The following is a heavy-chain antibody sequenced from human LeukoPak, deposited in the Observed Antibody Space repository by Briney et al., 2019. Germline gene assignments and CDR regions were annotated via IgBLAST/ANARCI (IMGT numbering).Heavy chain of an antibody. CDR1: GYSFTKYW. J-gene: IGHJ4*02. D-gene: IGHD5-18*01. CDR2: IYPGDSNT. V-gene: IGHV5-51*01. Sequence: GESLKISCEASGYSFTKYWIGWVRQMPGKGLEWMGVIYPGDSNTRYSPSFQGQVTISADESISTAYLQWSSLRASDTALYYCVRQPLHSYGTGYFDSWGQGTPVTVSS. CDR3: VRQPLHSYGTGYFDS.